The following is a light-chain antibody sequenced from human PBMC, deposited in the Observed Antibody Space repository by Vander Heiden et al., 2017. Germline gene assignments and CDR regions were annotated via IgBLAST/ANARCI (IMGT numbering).Light chain of an antibody. Sequence: DIQMTQPPSSLSASVGDRVTITCRASQSISSYLNWYQQKPGEAPKLLIYAASSLQSGVPSRFSGSGSGTDFTLTIRSLQPEHFTTYCCQQSDSTRPTFAQGTKLEIK. CDR3: QQSDSTRPT. V-gene: IGKV1-39*01. J-gene: IGKJ2*01. CDR2: AAS. CDR1: QSISSY.